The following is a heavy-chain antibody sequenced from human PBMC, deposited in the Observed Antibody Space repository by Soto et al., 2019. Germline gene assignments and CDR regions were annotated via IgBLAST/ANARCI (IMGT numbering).Heavy chain of an antibody. CDR2: IYASGST. CDR3: AREGLTTGSGVDV. CDR1: GGSIRNYY. J-gene: IGHJ6*02. V-gene: IGHV4-4*07. D-gene: IGHD4-4*01. Sequence: LSLTCTVSGGSIRNYYWSWIRQPAGERLEWIGRIYASGSTNHNPSLKSRVSMSVDTSRNQFSLRLYFVTAADTAVYYCAREGLTTGSGVDVWGQGTTVTVSS.